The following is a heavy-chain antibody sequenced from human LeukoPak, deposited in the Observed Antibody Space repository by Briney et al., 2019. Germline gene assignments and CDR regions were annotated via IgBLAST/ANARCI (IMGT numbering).Heavy chain of an antibody. D-gene: IGHD2-2*02. CDR3: ARGTWDCSSTSCYSGNWFDP. Sequence: ASVKVSCKASGYTFTGYYMHWVRQAPGHGLEWMGWINPNSGGTNYAQKFQGRVTMTRDTSISTAYMELSRLRSDDTAVYYCARGTWDCSSTSCYSGNWFDPWGQGTLVTVSS. V-gene: IGHV1-2*02. J-gene: IGHJ5*02. CDR2: INPNSGGT. CDR1: GYTFTGYY.